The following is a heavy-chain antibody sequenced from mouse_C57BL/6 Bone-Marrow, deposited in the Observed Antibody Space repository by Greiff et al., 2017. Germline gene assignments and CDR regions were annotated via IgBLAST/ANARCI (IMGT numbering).Heavy chain of an antibody. D-gene: IGHD2-5*01. J-gene: IGHJ4*01. CDR2: IDPSDSAT. CDR1: GYTFTSYW. CDR3: ARFYYSNPYYAMDY. Sequence: QVQLQQPGAELVRPGSSVKLSCKASGYTFTSYWMHWVKQRPIQGLEWIGNIDPSDSATHYNQKFKDKATLTVDKSSSTAYIQLSSLTSEDSAVYYCARFYYSNPYYAMDYWGQGTSVTVSS. V-gene: IGHV1-52*01.